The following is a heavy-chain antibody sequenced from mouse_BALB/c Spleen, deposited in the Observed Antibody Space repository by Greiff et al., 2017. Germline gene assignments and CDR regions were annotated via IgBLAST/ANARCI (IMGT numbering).Heavy chain of an antibody. D-gene: IGHD1-1*01. Sequence: EVQGVESGGGLVKPGGSLKLSCAASGFTFSSYTMSWVRQTPEKRLEWVATISSGGSYTYYPDSVKGRFTISRDNAKNTLYLQMSSLKSEDTAMYYCTRDPYGAMDYWGQGTSVTVSS. V-gene: IGHV5-6-4*01. CDR2: ISSGGSYT. J-gene: IGHJ4*01. CDR3: TRDPYGAMDY. CDR1: GFTFSSYT.